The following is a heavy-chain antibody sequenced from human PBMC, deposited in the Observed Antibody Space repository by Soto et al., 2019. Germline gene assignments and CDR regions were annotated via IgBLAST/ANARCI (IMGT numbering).Heavy chain of an antibody. J-gene: IGHJ6*02. CDR3: AREGPRPYYYYGMDV. CDR1: GYTFSMSG. V-gene: IGHV1-18*01. Sequence: ASVKVSCKSSGYTFSMSGISWVRQAPGQGLEWMGWISGYNGNTNYEQKIQDGVTMNTDTTTNTTYMELRSLRSDDTAVYYCAREGPRPYYYYGMDVWGQGTTVTVSS. CDR2: ISGYNGNT.